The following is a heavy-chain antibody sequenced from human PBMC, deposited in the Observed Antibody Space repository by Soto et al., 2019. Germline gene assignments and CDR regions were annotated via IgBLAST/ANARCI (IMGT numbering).Heavy chain of an antibody. CDR1: GFTFSDCA. J-gene: IGHJ6*02. D-gene: IGHD4-17*01. CDR3: TKALWSATVVSEYSYGMDA. CDR2: ISGGGFST. V-gene: IGHV3-23*01. Sequence: EVQLLESGGGLVQPGGSLRLSCAGSGFTFSDCAMSWVRQAPGKGLEWVSAISGGGFSTYYANSVKGRFTISRDNSKNTMFLQMNSLRAEDTALYYCTKALWSATVVSEYSYGMDAWGQGTTVTVSS.